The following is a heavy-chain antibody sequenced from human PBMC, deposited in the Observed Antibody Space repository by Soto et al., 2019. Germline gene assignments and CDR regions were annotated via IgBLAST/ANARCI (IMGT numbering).Heavy chain of an antibody. CDR1: GFTFSNAW. CDR2: IKRKTDGGTT. CDR3: TTASMYHLDY. J-gene: IGHJ4*02. V-gene: IGHV3-15*07. D-gene: IGHD2-21*01. Sequence: GGSLRLSCAASGFTFSNAWMNWVRQAPGKGLEWVGRIKRKTDGGTTDYAAPVKGRFTISRDDSKDTLYLQMNSLKTEDAAVYYCTTASMYHLDYWGQGTLVTVSS.